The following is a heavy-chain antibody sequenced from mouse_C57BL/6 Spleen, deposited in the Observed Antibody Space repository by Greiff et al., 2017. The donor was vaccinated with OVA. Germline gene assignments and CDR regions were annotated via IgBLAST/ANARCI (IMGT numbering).Heavy chain of an antibody. CDR3: AREGDYYGSSLWYFDV. V-gene: IGHV5-4*01. CDR1: GFTFSSYA. CDR2: ISDGGSYT. J-gene: IGHJ1*03. Sequence: EVKLVESGGGLVKPGGSLKLSCAASGFTFSSYAMSWVRQTPEKRLEWVATISDGGSYTYYPDNVKGRFTISRDNAKNNLYLQMSHLKSEDTAMYYCAREGDYYGSSLWYFDVWGTGTTVTVSS. D-gene: IGHD1-1*01.